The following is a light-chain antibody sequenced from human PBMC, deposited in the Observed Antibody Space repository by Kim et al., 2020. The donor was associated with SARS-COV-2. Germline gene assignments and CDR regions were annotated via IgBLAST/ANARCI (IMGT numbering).Light chain of an antibody. CDR1: QSVSSNY. CDR3: QYYDTSPSWT. J-gene: IGKJ1*01. Sequence: AGERATPSCRASQSVSSNYLAWYQQKPGQAPRLLIYDASSRATGIPDRFSGGGSGTDFTLTINRLEPEDFAVYYCQYYDTSPSWTFGQGTKVDIK. CDR2: DAS. V-gene: IGKV3-20*01.